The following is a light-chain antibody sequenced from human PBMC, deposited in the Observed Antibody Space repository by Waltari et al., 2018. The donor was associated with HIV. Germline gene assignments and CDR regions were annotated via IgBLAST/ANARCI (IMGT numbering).Light chain of an antibody. Sequence: DIQMTQSPSSLSASLGDRVTITCRASQRISSYLNWYQQKPGKAPKLLIYAASSLQSGVPSRFSGSGSGTDFTLTISSLQPEDFATYYCQQSYSTPFTFGGGTKVEIK. V-gene: IGKV1-39*01. J-gene: IGKJ4*01. CDR3: QQSYSTPFT. CDR1: QRISSY. CDR2: AAS.